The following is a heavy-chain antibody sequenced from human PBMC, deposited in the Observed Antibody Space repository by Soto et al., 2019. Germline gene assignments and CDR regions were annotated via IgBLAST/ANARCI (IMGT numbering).Heavy chain of an antibody. D-gene: IGHD5-12*01. J-gene: IGHJ4*02. CDR1: GFTFTSSA. V-gene: IGHV1-58*01. Sequence: ASVKVSCKASGFTFTSSAVQWVRQARGQRLEWIGWIVVGSGNTNYAQKFQERVTITRDMSTSTAYMELSSLRSEDTAVYYCAAGVPFFKDIVATIDHWGQGTLVTVSS. CDR3: AAGVPFFKDIVATIDH. CDR2: IVVGSGNT.